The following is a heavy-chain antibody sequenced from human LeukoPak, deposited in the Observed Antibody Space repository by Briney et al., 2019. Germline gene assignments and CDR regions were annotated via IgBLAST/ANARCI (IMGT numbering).Heavy chain of an antibody. J-gene: IGHJ4*02. CDR1: GYTFTNYG. Sequence: ASVTVSCKASGYTFTNYGINWVRQAPGQGLEWMGWTSAYNGNTNYAQKLQGRVTMTTDTSTSTAYMELRRLRSDDTAVYYCARDPNRVTAIPGYWGQGTLVTVSS. CDR3: ARDPNRVTAIPGY. D-gene: IGHD2-21*02. V-gene: IGHV1-18*01. CDR2: TSAYNGNT.